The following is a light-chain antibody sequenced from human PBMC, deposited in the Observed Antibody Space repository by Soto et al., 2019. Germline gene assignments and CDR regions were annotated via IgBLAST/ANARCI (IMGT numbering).Light chain of an antibody. CDR2: AAS. CDR1: QGISSY. V-gene: IGKV1-9*01. CDR3: QQLNSYPLT. J-gene: IGKJ4*01. Sequence: DIQLTQSPSFLSASVGDRVTITCRASQGISSYLAWYQQKPGKAPKLLIYAASTLQSGVPSRFSGSGSGPEFTLPISSLQPEDFATYYFQQLNSYPLTFGGGTKVAIK.